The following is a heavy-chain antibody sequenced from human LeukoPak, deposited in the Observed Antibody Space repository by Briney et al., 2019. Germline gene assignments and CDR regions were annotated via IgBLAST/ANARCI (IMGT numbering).Heavy chain of an antibody. CDR1: GYTFTSYG. CDR3: ARDHCSSISCYGRWFDP. D-gene: IGHD2-2*01. CDR2: ISAYNGNT. J-gene: IGHJ5*02. Sequence: ASVKVSCKASGYTFTSYGISWVRQAPGQGLEWMGWISAYNGNTNYAQKLQGRVTMTTDTSTSTACMELRSLRSDDTAVYYCARDHCSSISCYGRWFDPWGQGTLVTVSS. V-gene: IGHV1-18*04.